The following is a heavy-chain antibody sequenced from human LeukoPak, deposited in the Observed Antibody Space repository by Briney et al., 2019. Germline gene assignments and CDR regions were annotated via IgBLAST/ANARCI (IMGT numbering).Heavy chain of an antibody. CDR3: AKDGYVWGSYRYKGGGHFVY. Sequence: GRSLRLSCAASGFTFSSYGMHWVRQAPGKGLEWVAVISYDGSNKYYADSVKGRFTISRDTYKHALYLQMNSQRAEDTGVYYCAKDGYVWGSYRYKGGGHFVYWGQRTLVTVPS. V-gene: IGHV3-30*18. J-gene: IGHJ4*02. CDR1: GFTFSSYG. D-gene: IGHD3-16*02. CDR2: ISYDGSNK.